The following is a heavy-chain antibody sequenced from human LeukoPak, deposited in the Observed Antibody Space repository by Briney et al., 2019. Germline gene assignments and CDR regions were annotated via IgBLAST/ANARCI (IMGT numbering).Heavy chain of an antibody. CDR3: TRHLTTGDY. D-gene: IGHD4-17*01. V-gene: IGHV3-73*01. J-gene: IGHJ4*02. CDR1: GFIFSGSA. CDR2: IRSKANNYAT. Sequence: GGSLRLSCAASGFIFSGSATHWVRQASGKGLEWVGRIRSKANNYATAYSASVKGRCTVSRDDSKNTAYLQMNSLKIEDTAVYYCTRHLTTGDYWGQGTLVTVSS.